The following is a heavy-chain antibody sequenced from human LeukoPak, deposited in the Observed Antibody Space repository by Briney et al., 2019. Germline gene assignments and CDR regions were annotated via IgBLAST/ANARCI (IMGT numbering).Heavy chain of an antibody. CDR1: GFTFGIFG. J-gene: IGHJ4*02. CDR2: ISGDGHYK. V-gene: IGHV3-23*01. CDR3: AKRVPYTSSSVYLDS. Sequence: GGSLRLSCAASGFTFGIFGMNWVRQAPGMDLQWVSSISGDGHYKYYADSVRGRFTVSRNNSKNTVYLELNSLRGEDTAVYYCAKRVPYTSSSVYLDSWGQGISVTVSS. D-gene: IGHD6-6*01.